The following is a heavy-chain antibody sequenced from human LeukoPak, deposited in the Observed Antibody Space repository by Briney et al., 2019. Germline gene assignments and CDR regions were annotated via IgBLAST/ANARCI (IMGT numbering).Heavy chain of an antibody. CDR2: IYSDNT. J-gene: IGHJ4*02. V-gene: IGHV3-53*01. D-gene: IGHD4/OR15-4a*01. Sequence: GGSLRLSCTVSGFTVSTNSMSWVRQAPGKGLEWVSFIYSDNTHYSDSAKGRFTISRDNSKNTLYLQMNSLRAEDTAVYYCARRAGAYSHPYDYWGQGTLVTVSS. CDR3: ARRAGAYSHPYDY. CDR1: GFTVSTNS.